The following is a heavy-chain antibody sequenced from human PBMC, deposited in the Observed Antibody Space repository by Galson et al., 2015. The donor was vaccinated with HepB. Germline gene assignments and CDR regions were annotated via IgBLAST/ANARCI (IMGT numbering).Heavy chain of an antibody. CDR2: IWYDGSNK. CDR1: GFTFSSYG. D-gene: IGHD6-13*01. V-gene: IGHV3-33*06. Sequence: SLRLSCAASGFTFSSYGMRWVRQAPGKGLEWVAVIWYDGSNKYYADSVKGRFTISRDNSKNTLYLQMNSLRAEDTAVYYCAKVRSIAAAGPFDDWGQGTLVTVSS. J-gene: IGHJ4*02. CDR3: AKVRSIAAAGPFDD.